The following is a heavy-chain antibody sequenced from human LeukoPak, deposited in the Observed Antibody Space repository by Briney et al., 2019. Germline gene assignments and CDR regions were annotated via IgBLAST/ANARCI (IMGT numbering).Heavy chain of an antibody. D-gene: IGHD3-16*02. J-gene: IGHJ5*02. CDR1: GYTFTSYG. CDR2: ISAYNGNT. V-gene: IGHV1-18*01. CDR3: AREGEDYDYVWGSYRYLWFDP. Sequence: ASVKVSCKASGYTFTSYGISWVRQAPGQGLEWMGWISAYNGNTNYAQKLQGRVTMTTDTSTSTAYMELRSLRSDDTAVYYCAREGEDYDYVWGSYRYLWFDPWGQGTLVTVPS.